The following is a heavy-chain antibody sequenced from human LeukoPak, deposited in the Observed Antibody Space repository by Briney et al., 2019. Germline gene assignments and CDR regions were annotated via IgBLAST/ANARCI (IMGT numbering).Heavy chain of an antibody. CDR3: ARTYYYDSSGYFPLPPGY. Sequence: GGSLRLSCAASGFTFSSYGMHWVRQAPGKGLEWVAVISYDGSNKYYADSVKGRFTISRDNSKNTLYLQMNSLRAEDTAVYYCARTYYYDSSGYFPLPPGYWGQGTLVTVSS. J-gene: IGHJ4*02. V-gene: IGHV3-30*03. D-gene: IGHD3-22*01. CDR1: GFTFSSYG. CDR2: ISYDGSNK.